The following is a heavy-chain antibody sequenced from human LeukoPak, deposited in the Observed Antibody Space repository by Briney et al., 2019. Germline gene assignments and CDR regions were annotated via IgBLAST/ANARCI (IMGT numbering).Heavy chain of an antibody. J-gene: IGHJ4*02. CDR2: IDPNSGGS. CDR3: AVLGYCTGNSCYTFSYFDY. V-gene: IGHV1-2*06. Sequence: ASGEVSCKGSGYTFTRYDMHWVRQAPGQRLEWMGRIDPNSGGSNHGQQFQGRVTLTEDTSTSPAYMELSRLTSDDTAMYYCAVLGYCTGNSCYTFSYFDYWGQGTPVTVSS. CDR1: GYTFTRYD. D-gene: IGHD2-15*01.